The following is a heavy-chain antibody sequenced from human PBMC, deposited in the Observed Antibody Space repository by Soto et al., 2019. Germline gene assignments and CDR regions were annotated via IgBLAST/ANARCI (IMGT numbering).Heavy chain of an antibody. CDR2: ISAYNGNT. J-gene: IGHJ4*02. CDR3: ARVVTAIATFDY. CDR1: GYTFTSYG. Sequence: ASVKVSCKSSGYTFTSYGISCVRQAPGQGLEWMGWISAYNGNTNYAQKLQGRVTMTTDTSTSTAYMELRSLRSDDTAVYYCARVVTAIATFDYWGQGTLVTVSS. V-gene: IGHV1-18*01. D-gene: IGHD2-21*02.